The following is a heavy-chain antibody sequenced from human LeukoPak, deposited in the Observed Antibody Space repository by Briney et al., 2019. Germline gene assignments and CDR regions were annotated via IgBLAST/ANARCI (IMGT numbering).Heavy chain of an antibody. CDR2: INPNSGGT. CDR3: AREGVLDIVVVPAAPFDY. Sequence: ASVNVSCKASGYTFTGYYMHWVRQAPGQGLEWMGWINPNSGGTNYAQKFQGRVTMTRDTSISTAYMELSRLRSDDTAVYYCAREGVLDIVVVPAAPFDYWGQGTLVTVSS. V-gene: IGHV1-2*02. J-gene: IGHJ4*02. D-gene: IGHD2-2*03. CDR1: GYTFTGYY.